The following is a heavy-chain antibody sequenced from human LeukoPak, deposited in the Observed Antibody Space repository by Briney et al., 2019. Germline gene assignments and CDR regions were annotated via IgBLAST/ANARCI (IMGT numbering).Heavy chain of an antibody. J-gene: IGHJ3*02. CDR2: ISSSGSTI. CDR1: GFTFSDYY. CDR3: ARDKHCTNGVCYSPSYAFDI. Sequence: GGSLRLSCAASGFTFSDYYMSWIRQAPGKGLEWVSYISSSGSTIYYADSVKGRFTISRDNAKNSLYLQMNSLRAEDTAVYYCARDKHCTNGVCYSPSYAFDIWGQGTMVTVSS. V-gene: IGHV3-11*04. D-gene: IGHD2-8*01.